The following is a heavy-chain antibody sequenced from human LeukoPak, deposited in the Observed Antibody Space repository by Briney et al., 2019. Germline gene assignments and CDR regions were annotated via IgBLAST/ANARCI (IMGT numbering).Heavy chain of an antibody. CDR1: GFTFSSYG. J-gene: IGHJ5*02. D-gene: IGHD2-15*01. V-gene: IGHV3-30*03. CDR2: ISYDGSNK. CDR3: IRGGPSTWS. Sequence: GGSLRLSCAASGFTFSSYGMHWVRQAPGKGLEWVAVISYDGSNKYYADSVKGRFTVSRDNSKNTLYLQMNSLRPEDTAIYYCIRGGPSTWSWGQGTLVTVSS.